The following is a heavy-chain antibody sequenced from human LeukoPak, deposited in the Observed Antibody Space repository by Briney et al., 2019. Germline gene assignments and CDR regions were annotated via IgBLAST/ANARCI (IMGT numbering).Heavy chain of an antibody. D-gene: IGHD3-10*01. CDR3: ELYGSGSYYSPSRDY. CDR1: GGTFSSYA. J-gene: IGHJ4*02. V-gene: IGHV1-69*05. CDR2: IIPIFGTT. Sequence: SVKVSCKASGGTFSSYAISWVRQAPGQGLEWMGGIIPIFGTTNYAQKFQGRVTITTDESTSTAYMELSSLRSEDTAVYYCELYGSGSYYSPSRDYWGQGTLVTVSS.